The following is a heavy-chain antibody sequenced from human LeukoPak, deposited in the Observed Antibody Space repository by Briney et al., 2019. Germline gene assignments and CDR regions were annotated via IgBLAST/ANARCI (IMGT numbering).Heavy chain of an antibody. CDR1: GFTFSSYS. CDR2: ISSNGGST. CDR3: ARGAVAVDAQFDY. J-gene: IGHJ4*02. D-gene: IGHD6-19*01. Sequence: GGSLRLSCAASGFTFSSYSMNWVRQAPGKGLEYVSAISSNGGSTYYANSVKGRFTISRDNSKNTLYLQMGSLRAEDMAVYYCARGAVAVDAQFDYWGQGTLVTVSS. V-gene: IGHV3-64*01.